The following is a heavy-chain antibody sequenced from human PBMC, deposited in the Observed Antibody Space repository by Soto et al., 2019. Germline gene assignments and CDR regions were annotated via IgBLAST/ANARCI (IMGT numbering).Heavy chain of an antibody. CDR3: ARRGILRTGPLDY. D-gene: IGHD6-13*01. J-gene: IGHJ4*02. V-gene: IGHV3-53*01. CDR1: GFSIDYYY. CDR2: IYTAGGT. Sequence: PGGSLRLSCAASGFSIDYYYMTWVRQAPGKGLEWVSVIYTAGGTYYADSVKGRFTISRDNSKNTLYLQMSSLRAEDTAVYYCARRGILRTGPLDYWGRGALVTVSS.